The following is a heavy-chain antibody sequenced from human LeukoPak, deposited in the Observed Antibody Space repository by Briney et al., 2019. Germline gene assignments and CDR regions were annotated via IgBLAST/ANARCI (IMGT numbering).Heavy chain of an antibody. V-gene: IGHV1-69*01. CDR3: ASWRGELQRDNWFDP. CDR1: GGTFSSYA. CDR2: IIPIFGTA. J-gene: IGHJ5*02. D-gene: IGHD1-26*01. Sequence: GSSVKVSCKASGGTFSSYAISWVRQAPGQGREWMGGIIPIFGTANYAQKFQGRVTITADESTSTAYMELSSLRSEDTAVYYCASWRGELQRDNWFDPWGQGTLVTVSS.